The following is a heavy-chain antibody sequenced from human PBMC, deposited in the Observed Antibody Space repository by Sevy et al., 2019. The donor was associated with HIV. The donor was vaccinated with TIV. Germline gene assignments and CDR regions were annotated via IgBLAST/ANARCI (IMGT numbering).Heavy chain of an antibody. D-gene: IGHD3-9*01. Sequence: GGSLRLSCAASGFTFSSYAMSWVRQAPGKGLEWVSAISGSGGSTYYEDSVKGRFTISRDNAKNTLYLQMNSLRAEDTVVYYCANSWDDDILTCYCPLVAFDIWGQGTMVTVSS. CDR1: GFTFSSYA. J-gene: IGHJ3*02. CDR3: ANSWDDDILTCYCPLVAFDI. CDR2: ISGSGGST. V-gene: IGHV3-23*01.